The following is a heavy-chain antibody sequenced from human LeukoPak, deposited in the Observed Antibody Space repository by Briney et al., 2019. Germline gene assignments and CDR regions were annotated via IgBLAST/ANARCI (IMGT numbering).Heavy chain of an antibody. J-gene: IGHJ4*02. D-gene: IGHD5-24*01. Sequence: PSETLSLTCTVSGDSISSANYYWGWVRQPPGKGLEWIGSIYFSGSTYYNPSLKSRVTISVETSKVQFSLKLSSVTAADTAVYYCARRRDGHNSGVFDYWGQGALVTVSS. CDR3: ARRRDGHNSGVFDY. V-gene: IGHV4-39*07. CDR1: GDSISSANYY. CDR2: IYFSGST.